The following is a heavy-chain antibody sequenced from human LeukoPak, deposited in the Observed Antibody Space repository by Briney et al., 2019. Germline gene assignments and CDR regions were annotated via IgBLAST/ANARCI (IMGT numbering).Heavy chain of an antibody. CDR3: ARGRVAARQLSYYYYGMDV. CDR1: GGSFSGYY. V-gene: IGHV4-34*01. J-gene: IGHJ6*02. CDR2: INHSGST. Sequence: SETLSLTCAVYGGSFSGYYWSWIRQPPGKGLEWIGEINHSGSTNYNPSLKSRVTISVDTSKNQFSLKLSSVTAADTAVYYCARGRVAARQLSYYYYGMDVWGQGTTVTVSS. D-gene: IGHD6-6*01.